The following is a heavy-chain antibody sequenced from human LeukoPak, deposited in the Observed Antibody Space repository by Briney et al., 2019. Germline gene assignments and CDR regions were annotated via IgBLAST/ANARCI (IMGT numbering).Heavy chain of an antibody. J-gene: IGHJ4*02. V-gene: IGHV4-39*07. CDR3: ARRYNWNDRWD. D-gene: IGHD1-1*01. Sequence: PSETLSLTCTVSGGSISSTNYYWGWIRQPPGKGLEWIGSIYYSGSTYYNPSLKSRLTISLDTSKNQFSLRLSSVTAVDTAFYYCARRYNWNDRWDWGQGTLVTVSP. CDR1: GGSISSTNYY. CDR2: IYYSGST.